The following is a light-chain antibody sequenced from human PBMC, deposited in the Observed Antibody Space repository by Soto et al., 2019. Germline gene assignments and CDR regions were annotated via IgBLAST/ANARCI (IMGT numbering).Light chain of an antibody. V-gene: IGKV3-11*01. CDR2: DAS. CDR3: QHRSNWPRT. J-gene: IGKJ4*01. CDR1: QSVSSY. Sequence: EIVLTQSPATLSLSPGERATLSCRASQSVSSYLAWYQQKPGQAPRLLIYDASNRTTGIPARFSGSGSGTDFTLTISSLEPEDFAVYYCQHRSNWPRTFGGGAMVEIK.